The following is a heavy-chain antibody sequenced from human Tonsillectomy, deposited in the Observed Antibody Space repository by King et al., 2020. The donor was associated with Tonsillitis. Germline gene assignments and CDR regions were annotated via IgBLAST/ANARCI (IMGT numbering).Heavy chain of an antibody. V-gene: IGHV1-69*12. D-gene: IGHD3-3*01. Sequence: QLVQSGAEVKKPGSSVKVSCKTSGGTLNNNAISWVRQAPGHGLEWMGGIIPKYGTTNYAQKFQGRLTITADESTSTAYMELSGLRSEATAVYFCARPTDGAIFDYYYYMDVWGKGTTVAVAS. CDR3: ARPTDGAIFDYYYYMDV. CDR1: GGTLNNNA. J-gene: IGHJ6*03. CDR2: IIPKYGTT.